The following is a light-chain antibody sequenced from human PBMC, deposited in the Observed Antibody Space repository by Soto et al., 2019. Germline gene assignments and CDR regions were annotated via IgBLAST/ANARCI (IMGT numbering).Light chain of an antibody. V-gene: IGKV1-5*01. CDR3: LQYNSYSWT. Sequence: DIHMTQSPSTLSASVGDRVTITCRASQSITNWLAWYQQKPGKAPKLVIYGVSSMESGVPSRFSGSGSGTEFTLTISSLQPDDFATYYCLQYNSYSWTFGQGTKVEIK. CDR2: GVS. J-gene: IGKJ1*01. CDR1: QSITNW.